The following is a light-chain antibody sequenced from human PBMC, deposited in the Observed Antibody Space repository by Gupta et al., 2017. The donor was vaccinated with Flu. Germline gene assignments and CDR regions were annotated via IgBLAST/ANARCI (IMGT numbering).Light chain of an antibody. CDR3: QQEDDLPGGFT. V-gene: IGKV1-33*01. CDR2: DAS. CDR1: QDISNY. J-gene: IGKJ3*01. Sequence: DIQMTQSPSSLSASVGDRITITCQASQDISNYLNWYQQKPGKAPKLLIYDASNLETGVTPRFSGSGAGTDFTFTIGSLQPEDIASYYCQQEDDLPGGFTFGHGTKVEIK.